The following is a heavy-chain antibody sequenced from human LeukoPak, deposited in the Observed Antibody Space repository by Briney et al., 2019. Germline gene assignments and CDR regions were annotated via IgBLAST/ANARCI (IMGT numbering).Heavy chain of an antibody. V-gene: IGHV1-69*05. Sequence: GASVKVSCKASGGTFSSYAISWVRQAPGQGLEWLGRIIPIFGPANYAQKFQGRVTITTDESTSTAYMELSSLRSEDTAVYYCAGHADYDFWSGYYSYNWFDPWGQGTLVTVSS. J-gene: IGHJ5*02. CDR2: IIPIFGPA. CDR1: GGTFSSYA. D-gene: IGHD3-3*01. CDR3: AGHADYDFWSGYYSYNWFDP.